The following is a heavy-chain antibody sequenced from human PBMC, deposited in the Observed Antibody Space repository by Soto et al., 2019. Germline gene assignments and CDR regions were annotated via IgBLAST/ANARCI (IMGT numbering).Heavy chain of an antibody. CDR1: GYTFTSYY. V-gene: IGHV1-46*01. J-gene: IGHJ4*02. D-gene: IGHD6-6*01. CDR2: INPSGGST. CDR3: AIIAARPSFDY. Sequence: SVKLSCEASGYTFTSYYMHWVRQAPGQGLEWMGIINPSGGSTSYAQKFQGRVTMTRDTSTSTVYMELSSLRSEDTAVYYCAIIAARPSFDYWGQGTLVTVSS.